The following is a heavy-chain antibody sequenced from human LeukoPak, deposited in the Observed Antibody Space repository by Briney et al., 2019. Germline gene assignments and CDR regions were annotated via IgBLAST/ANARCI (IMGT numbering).Heavy chain of an antibody. J-gene: IGHJ3*02. CDR1: GFTFSSYA. CDR3: ARPHLTYGPDAFDI. CDR2: IIPIFGTA. D-gene: IGHD3-10*01. V-gene: IGHV1-69*01. Sequence: GGSLRLSCAASGFTFSSYAISWVRQAPGQGLEWMGGIIPIFGTANYAQKFQGRVTITADESTSTAYMELSSLRSEDTAVYYCARPHLTYGPDAFDIWGQGTMVTVSS.